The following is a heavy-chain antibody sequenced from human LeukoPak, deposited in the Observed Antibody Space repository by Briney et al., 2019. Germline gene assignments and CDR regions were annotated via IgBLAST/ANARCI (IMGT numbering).Heavy chain of an antibody. CDR2: IDWDDDK. Sequence: ESGPALVNPTQTLTLTCTFSGFSLSTSGMCVSWIRQPPGKALEWLARIDWDDDKYYSTSLKTRLTISKDTSKNQMVLTMTNMDPVDTATYYCARAFPTVTTFDYWGQGTLVTVSS. CDR3: ARAFPTVTTFDY. CDR1: GFSLSTSGMC. J-gene: IGHJ4*02. D-gene: IGHD4-17*01. V-gene: IGHV2-70*11.